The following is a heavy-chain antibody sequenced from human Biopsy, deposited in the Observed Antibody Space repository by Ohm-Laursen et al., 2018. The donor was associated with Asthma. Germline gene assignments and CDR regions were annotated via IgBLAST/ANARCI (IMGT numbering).Heavy chain of an antibody. D-gene: IGHD6-19*01. CDR3: VRAVRNEQWLAPFDY. V-gene: IGHV4-59*01. Sequence: GTLSLTCRVYGGSISSFYWSWIRQSPEKGLEWMGYVYWTGSTSYNPSLKSRITMSVDTSKNRMFLELTSVTAADTAIYYCVRAVRNEQWLAPFDYWGQGKPVTVSS. CDR2: VYWTGST. CDR1: GGSISSFY. J-gene: IGHJ4*02.